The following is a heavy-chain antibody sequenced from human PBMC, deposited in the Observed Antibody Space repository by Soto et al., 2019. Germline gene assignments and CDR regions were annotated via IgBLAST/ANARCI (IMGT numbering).Heavy chain of an antibody. CDR1: GGSRSSGDYD. J-gene: IGHJ5*02. CDR2: ISHSGNN. D-gene: IGHD6-6*01. Sequence: QVQLQESGPVLVNPSHTLSLTCTVSGGSRSSGDYDWSWMRQPPGKGLEWIGYISHSGNNYYNPSLRSRLSLSVDTSKTPFSLQVTSVTAADTAVYYCVREVDYYSSSSNGFDPWGQGTLVAVSS. CDR3: VREVDYYSSSSNGFDP. V-gene: IGHV4-30-4*01.